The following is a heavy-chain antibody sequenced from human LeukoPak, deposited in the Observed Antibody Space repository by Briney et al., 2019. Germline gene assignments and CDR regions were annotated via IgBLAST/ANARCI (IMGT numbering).Heavy chain of an antibody. D-gene: IGHD5-18*01. J-gene: IGHJ4*02. CDR2: ISNGGSI. CDR3: ARDFSYGSDFDY. Sequence: GGSLRLSCAASGFSISSYALHWVRQAPGEGLQYVSGISNGGSIDYANSVKGRFTNSRDNSKNTLYLQMGSLRPEDMAVYYCARDFSYGSDFDYWGQGILVTVSS. V-gene: IGHV3-64*01. CDR1: GFSISSYA.